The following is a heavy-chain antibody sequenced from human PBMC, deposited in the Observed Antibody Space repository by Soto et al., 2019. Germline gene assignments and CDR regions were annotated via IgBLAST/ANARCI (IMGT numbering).Heavy chain of an antibody. D-gene: IGHD1-26*01. CDR3: ARIVGATYYYYYGMDV. Sequence: GASVKVSCKASGYTFTGYYMHWVRQAPGQGLEWMGWINPNSGGTNYAQKFQGRVTMTRDTSISTAYMELSRLRSDDTAVYYCARIVGATYYYYYGMDVWGQGTTVTV. J-gene: IGHJ6*02. CDR2: INPNSGGT. V-gene: IGHV1-2*02. CDR1: GYTFTGYY.